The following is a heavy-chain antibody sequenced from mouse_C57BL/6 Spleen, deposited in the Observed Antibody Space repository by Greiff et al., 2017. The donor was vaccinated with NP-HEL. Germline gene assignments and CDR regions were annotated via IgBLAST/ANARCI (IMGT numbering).Heavy chain of an antibody. Sequence: EVKVVESGGGLVKPGGSLKLSCAASGFTFSDYGMHWVRQAPEKGLEWVAYISSGSSTIYYADTVKGRFTISRDNAKNTLSLQMTSLRSEDTAMYYCARTNPYDGYFYAYWYFDVWGTGTTVTVSS. V-gene: IGHV5-17*01. CDR1: GFTFSDYG. D-gene: IGHD2-3*01. CDR2: ISSGSSTI. CDR3: ARTNPYDGYFYAYWYFDV. J-gene: IGHJ1*03.